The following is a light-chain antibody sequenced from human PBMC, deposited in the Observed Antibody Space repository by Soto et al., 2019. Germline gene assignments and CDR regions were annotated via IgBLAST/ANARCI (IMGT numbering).Light chain of an antibody. J-gene: IGLJ1*01. CDR2: DVS. V-gene: IGLV2-14*01. CDR3: RSYTSSSTRV. CDR1: SSDVGGYNY. Sequence: QSALTQPASVSGSPGQSITISCTGTSSDVGGYNYVSWYQQHPGKAPKLMIYDVSNRPSGVSDRFSGSKSGNTASLTISGLQAEDEADSYCRSYTSSSTRVFGTGTKVTVL.